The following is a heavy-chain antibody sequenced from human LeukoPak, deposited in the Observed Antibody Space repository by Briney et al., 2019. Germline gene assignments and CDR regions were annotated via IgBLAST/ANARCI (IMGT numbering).Heavy chain of an antibody. J-gene: IGHJ4*02. V-gene: IGHV4-39*01. CDR3: ARQGQQLDNYFDY. CDR2: IYYSGST. D-gene: IGHD6-13*01. Sequence: SETLSLTCIVSGVSISSSSYYWGWIRQPPGKGLEWIGSIYYSGSTYYNPSLKSRVTISVDTSKNQFSLKLSSVTAADTAVYYCARQGQQLDNYFDYWGQGTLVTVSS. CDR1: GVSISSSSYY.